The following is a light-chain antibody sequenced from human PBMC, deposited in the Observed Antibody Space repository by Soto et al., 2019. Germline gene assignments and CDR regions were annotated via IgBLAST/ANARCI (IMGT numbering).Light chain of an antibody. J-gene: IGLJ7*01. CDR2: EGS. V-gene: IGLV2-23*03. CDR3: CSYAGSSTFPV. Sequence: QSALTQPASVSGSPGQSITISCTGTSSDVGSYNLVSWYQQHPSKAPKLMIYEGSKRPSGVSNRFSGSKSGNTASLTISGLQAEDEADYYCCSYAGSSTFPVFGGGTQLTVL. CDR1: SSDVGSYNL.